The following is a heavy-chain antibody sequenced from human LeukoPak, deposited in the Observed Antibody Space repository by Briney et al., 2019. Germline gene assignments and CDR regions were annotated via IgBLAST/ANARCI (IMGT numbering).Heavy chain of an antibody. CDR2: IYYSGST. J-gene: IGHJ4*02. CDR3: ARGITSGYEYLYYFDN. Sequence: SQTLSLTCTVSGGSISSGDYYWSWIRQPPGKGLEWVGYIYYSGSTYYNPSLKSRVTISVDTSKNQFSLKLSSVTAADTAVYYCARGITSGYEYLYYFDNGGQGTLVIVSS. D-gene: IGHD5-12*01. CDR1: GGSISSGDYY. V-gene: IGHV4-30-4*08.